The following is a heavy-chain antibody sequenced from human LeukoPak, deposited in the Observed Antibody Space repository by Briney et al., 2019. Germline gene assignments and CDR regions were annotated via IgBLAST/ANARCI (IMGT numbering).Heavy chain of an antibody. CDR3: ARDGRFPPEVLPRYFDY. CDR1: GGSFSGYY. J-gene: IGHJ4*02. V-gene: IGHV4-34*01. Sequence: SETLSLTCAVYGGSFSGYYWSWIRQPPGKGLEWIGEINHSGSTYYNPSLKSRVTISVDTSKNQFSLKLSSVTAADTAVYYCARDGRFPPEVLPRYFDYWGQGTLVTVSS. CDR2: INHSGST. D-gene: IGHD1-26*01.